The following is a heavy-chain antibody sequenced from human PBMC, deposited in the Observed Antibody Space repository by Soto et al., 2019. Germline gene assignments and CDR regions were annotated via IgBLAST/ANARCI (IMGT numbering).Heavy chain of an antibody. V-gene: IGHV1-69*04. D-gene: IGHD2-15*01. Sequence: ASVKVSCKASGGTFSSYTISWVRQAPGQGLEWMGRIIPILGIANYAQKFQGRVTITADKSTSTAYMELSSLRSEDTAVYYCARDLGYCSGGSCYWGQGTLVTVSS. CDR3: ARDLGYCSGGSCY. CDR2: IIPILGIA. J-gene: IGHJ4*02. CDR1: GGTFSSYT.